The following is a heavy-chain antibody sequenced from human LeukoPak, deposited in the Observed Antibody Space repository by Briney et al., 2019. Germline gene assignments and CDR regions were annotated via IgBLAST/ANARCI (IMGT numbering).Heavy chain of an antibody. CDR2: IYSGGST. J-gene: IGHJ2*01. CDR3: ARAGAAADYWYFDL. Sequence: GGSLRLSCAASGFTVSSNYMSWVRQAPGKGLEWVSVIYSGGSTYYADSVKGRFTISRDNSKNTLYLQMNSLRAEDTAVYYCARAGAAADYWYFDLWGRGTLVTVSS. D-gene: IGHD6-13*01. V-gene: IGHV3-53*01. CDR1: GFTVSSNY.